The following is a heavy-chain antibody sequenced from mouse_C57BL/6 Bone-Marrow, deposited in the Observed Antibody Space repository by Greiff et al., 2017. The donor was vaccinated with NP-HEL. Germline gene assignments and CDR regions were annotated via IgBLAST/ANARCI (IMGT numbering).Heavy chain of an antibody. CDR1: GYTFTSYW. CDR2: IDPSDSYT. Sequence: VKLQQPGAELVMPGASVKLSCKASGYTFTSYWMHWVKQRPGQGLEWIGEIDPSDSYTNYNQKFKGKSTLTVDKSSSTAYMQLRSLTSEDAAVYYCAREGHYYGSSYWYFDVWGTGTTVTVSS. CDR3: AREGHYYGSSYWYFDV. D-gene: IGHD1-1*01. V-gene: IGHV1-69*01. J-gene: IGHJ1*03.